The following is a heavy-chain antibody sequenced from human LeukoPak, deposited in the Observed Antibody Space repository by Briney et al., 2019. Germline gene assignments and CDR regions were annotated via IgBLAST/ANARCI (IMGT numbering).Heavy chain of an antibody. CDR3: AKAPAPLVGASLRLDY. CDR2: SSWNSGSR. Sequence: PGGALRPAFAASRFTLLYDAMHWGPQAPGKVLEWVSGSSWNSGSRGDADSVKVRFTVSRDHDKSYLYQQMNRLRAEDTALYYCAKAPAPLVGASLRLDYWGEGTLVTVSS. J-gene: IGHJ4*02. D-gene: IGHD1-26*01. CDR1: RFTLLYDA. V-gene: IGHV3-9*01.